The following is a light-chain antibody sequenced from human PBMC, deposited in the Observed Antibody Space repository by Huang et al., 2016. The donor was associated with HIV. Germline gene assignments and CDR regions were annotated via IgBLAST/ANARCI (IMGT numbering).Light chain of an antibody. J-gene: IGKJ4*01. CDR2: WAS. CDR1: QSVLYSSKNY. Sequence: DIVMTQSPDSLAVSLGERATINCKSSQSVLYSSKNYLAWYQQKPGQPPKLLIYWASTRESGVPDRVSGSGSGTDVTLTISSLQAEDVAVYSCQQYYNTPLTFGGGTMVEIK. V-gene: IGKV4-1*01. CDR3: QQYYNTPLT.